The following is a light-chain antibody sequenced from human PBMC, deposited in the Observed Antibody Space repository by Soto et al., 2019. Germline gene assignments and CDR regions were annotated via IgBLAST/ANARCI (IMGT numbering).Light chain of an antibody. CDR1: QSVSSN. CDR2: GAS. CDR3: QQYGSSPLT. V-gene: IGKV3-20*01. J-gene: IGKJ4*01. Sequence: EIVVTQSPATLSVSPRERATLXXRASQSVSSNLAWYQQKPGQAPRLLIYGASSRATGIPDRFSGSGSGTDFTLTISRLEPEDFAVYYCQQYGSSPLTVGGGSKVDIK.